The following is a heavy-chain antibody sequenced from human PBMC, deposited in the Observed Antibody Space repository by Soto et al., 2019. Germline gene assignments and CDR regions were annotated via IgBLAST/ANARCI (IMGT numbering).Heavy chain of an antibody. J-gene: IGHJ6*02. CDR3: ARGDREDIAVVVGARPGEYGVDV. CDR1: GFTFRIYA. V-gene: IGHV3-30-3*01. Sequence: QVHLVESGGGVVQPGRSLRLSWAASGFTFRIYAMHWVRQAPGKGLECVAVISYDGSNKFYRDSVKGRFTISRDNSKNTLYLQINSLRYEDTAVYYCARGDREDIAVVVGARPGEYGVDVWGQGTTVTVSS. CDR2: ISYDGSNK. D-gene: IGHD2-15*01.